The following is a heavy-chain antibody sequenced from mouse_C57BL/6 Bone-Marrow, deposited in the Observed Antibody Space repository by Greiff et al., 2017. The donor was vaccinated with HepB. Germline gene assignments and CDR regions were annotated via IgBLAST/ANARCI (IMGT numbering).Heavy chain of an antibody. D-gene: IGHD4-1*01. CDR3: ARNGDGDYFDY. CDR1: GYSITSGYY. CDR2: ISYDGSN. V-gene: IGHV3-6*01. J-gene: IGHJ2*01. Sequence: EVQLQESGPGLVKPSQSLSLTCSVTGYSITSGYYWNWIRQFPGNKLEWMGYISYDGSNNYNPSLKNRISITRDTSKNQFFLKLNSVTTEDTATYDCARNGDGDYFDYWGQGTTLTVSS.